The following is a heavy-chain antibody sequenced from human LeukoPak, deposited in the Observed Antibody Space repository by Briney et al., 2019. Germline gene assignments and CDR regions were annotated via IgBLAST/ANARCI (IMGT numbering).Heavy chain of an antibody. CDR1: GGTFSSYA. CDR3: ARGFARITFWAFDI. D-gene: IGHD3-16*01. J-gene: IGHJ3*02. CDR2: MNPNSGNT. V-gene: IGHV1-8*02. Sequence: ASVKVSCKASGGTFSSYAINWVRQATGQGLEWMGWMNPNSGNTGYAQKFQGRVTMTRNTSISTAYMELSSLRSEDTAVYYCARGFARITFWAFDIWGQGTMVTVSS.